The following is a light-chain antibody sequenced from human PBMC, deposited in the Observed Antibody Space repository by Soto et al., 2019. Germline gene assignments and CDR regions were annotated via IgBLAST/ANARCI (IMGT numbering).Light chain of an antibody. J-gene: IGLJ1*01. CDR2: EVS. CDR1: SXDVGVYDY. CDR3: SSYSISTAYL. Sequence: QSVLTQPVSVSGSPGQSITISCTGTSXDVGVYDYVSWYQLHPGKAPKLMVFEVSNRPSGVSYRFSGSKSGNTASLTISGLQAEDEADYFCSSYSISTAYLFGTGTKVTVL. V-gene: IGLV2-14*01.